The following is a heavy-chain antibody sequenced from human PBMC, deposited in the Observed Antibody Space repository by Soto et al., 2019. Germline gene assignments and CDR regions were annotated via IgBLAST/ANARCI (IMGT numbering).Heavy chain of an antibody. D-gene: IGHD6-19*01. V-gene: IGHV3-21*01. Sequence: EVQLVESGGGLVKPGGSLRLSCAASGFTFSSYSMNWVRQAPGKGLEWVSSISSSSSYIYYADSVKGRFTISRDNAKNSLYLQMNSLRAEDTAVYYCARDPQWRAPLDGWGQGTTLTVSS. CDR2: ISSSSSYI. CDR3: ARDPQWRAPLDG. CDR1: GFTFSSYS. J-gene: IGHJ6*02.